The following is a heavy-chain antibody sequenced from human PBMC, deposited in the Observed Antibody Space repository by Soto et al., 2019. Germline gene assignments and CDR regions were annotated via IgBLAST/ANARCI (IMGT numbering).Heavy chain of an antibody. J-gene: IGHJ4*02. CDR1: GFTFSSYG. CDR2: IWYDGSNK. V-gene: IGHV3-33*01. D-gene: IGHD6-19*01. CDR3: ARAGAIAVAGNGLDY. Sequence: QVQLVESGGGVVQPGRSLRLSCAASGFTFSSYGMHWVRQAPGKGLEWVAVIWYDGSNKYYADSVKGRFTISRDNSKNTLYLQMNSLRAEDTAVYYCARAGAIAVAGNGLDYWGQGTLVTVSS.